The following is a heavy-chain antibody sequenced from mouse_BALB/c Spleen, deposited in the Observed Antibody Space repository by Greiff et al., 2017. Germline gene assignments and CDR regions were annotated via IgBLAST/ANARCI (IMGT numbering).Heavy chain of an antibody. CDR1: GFSLTSYG. CDR3: ARNSYYGSSYEFAY. V-gene: IGHV2-2*02. D-gene: IGHD1-1*01. Sequence: QVQLQQSGPGLVQPSQSLSITCTVSGFSLTSYGVHWVRQSPGKGLEWLGVIWSGGSTDYNAAFISRLSISKDNSKSQVFFKMNSLQANDTAIYYCARNSYYGSSYEFAYWGQGTLVTVSA. J-gene: IGHJ3*01. CDR2: IWSGGST.